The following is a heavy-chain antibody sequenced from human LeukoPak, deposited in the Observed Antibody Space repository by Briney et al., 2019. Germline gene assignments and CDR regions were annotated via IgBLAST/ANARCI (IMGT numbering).Heavy chain of an antibody. CDR2: IYYSGST. D-gene: IGHD3-3*01. Sequence: KPSETLSLTCTVSGGSISSSSYYWGWIRQPPGKGLEWIGSIYYSGSTYYNPSLKSRVTISVGTSKNQFSLKLSSVTAADTAVYYCARHVYDFWSGALNGYYYMDVWGKGTTVTVSS. CDR3: ARHVYDFWSGALNGYYYMDV. V-gene: IGHV4-39*01. J-gene: IGHJ6*03. CDR1: GGSISSSSYY.